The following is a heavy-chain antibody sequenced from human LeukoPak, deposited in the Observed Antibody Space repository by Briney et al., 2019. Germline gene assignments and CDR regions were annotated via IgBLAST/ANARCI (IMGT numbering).Heavy chain of an antibody. Sequence: ETGGSLRLSCAASGFTFSSYAMNWVRQAPGKGLEWVANINQDGSEKYYVDSVKGRFTISRDNAKNSLYLQMNSLRAEDTAVYYCARGRTTVITQRYYYYYMDVWGKGTTVTVSS. CDR1: GFTFSSYA. D-gene: IGHD4-17*01. CDR2: INQDGSEK. CDR3: ARGRTTVITQRYYYYYMDV. V-gene: IGHV3-7*01. J-gene: IGHJ6*03.